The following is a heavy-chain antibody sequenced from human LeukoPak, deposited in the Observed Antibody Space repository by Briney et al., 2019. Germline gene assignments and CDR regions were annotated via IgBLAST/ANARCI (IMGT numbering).Heavy chain of an antibody. J-gene: IGHJ5*02. D-gene: IGHD6-6*01. CDR1: GYTFTSYW. CDR3: ARLIVGSSSTGWFDP. Sequence: GESLKISCQSSGYTFTSYWIGWVRQMPGKGLQWMGFIYPGDSDTTYSPSFQGQVTISADKSISTAYLQWSSLKASDTAIYYCARLIVGSSSTGWFDPWGQGTLVTVSS. V-gene: IGHV5-51*01. CDR2: IYPGDSDT.